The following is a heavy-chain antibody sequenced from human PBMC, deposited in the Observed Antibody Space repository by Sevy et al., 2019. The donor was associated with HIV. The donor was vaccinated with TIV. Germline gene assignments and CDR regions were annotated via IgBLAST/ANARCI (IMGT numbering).Heavy chain of an antibody. Sequence: SETLSLTCTISGGSISSSSYYWGWIRQPPGKGLEWMGSLYSTGATSYNPSLESRVTVSADTSRNRFYLKLDPVSAAETAVYYCATPLPSGWYEGTGGYFDLWGRGTLVTVSS. J-gene: IGHJ2*01. CDR2: LYSTGAT. D-gene: IGHD6-19*01. CDR3: ATPLPSGWYEGTGGYFDL. V-gene: IGHV4-39*01. CDR1: GGSISSSSYY.